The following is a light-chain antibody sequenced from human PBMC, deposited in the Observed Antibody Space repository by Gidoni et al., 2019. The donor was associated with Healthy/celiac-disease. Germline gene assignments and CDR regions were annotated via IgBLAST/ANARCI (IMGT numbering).Light chain of an antibody. V-gene: IGKV1-39*01. CDR3: QQSYSTPQT. Sequence: DIQMTHPPSSLPASVGDRVTITCRASQSMSSYLNWFQKKPGKAPKILIYAASSLQSAVPSRFSGSGSGTDFTITISSLQPEDFATYYCQQSYSTPQTFGPGTKVEIK. J-gene: IGKJ1*01. CDR1: QSMSSY. CDR2: AAS.